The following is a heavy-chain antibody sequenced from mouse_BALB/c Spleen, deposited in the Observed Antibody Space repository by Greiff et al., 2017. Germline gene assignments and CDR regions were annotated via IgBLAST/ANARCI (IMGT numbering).Heavy chain of an antibody. J-gene: IGHJ2*01. Sequence: DVKLVESGGDLVKPGGSLKLSCAASGFTFSSYGLSWVRQTPDKRLEWVATISSCGCYTYYPDSVKGRFTISRDNAKNTLYLQMSSLKSEDTAMYYCARQLYYVDYWGQGTTRTVSS. V-gene: IGHV5-6*02. CDR2: ISSCGCYT. D-gene: IGHD2-1*01. CDR1: GFTFSSYG. CDR3: ARQLYYVDY.